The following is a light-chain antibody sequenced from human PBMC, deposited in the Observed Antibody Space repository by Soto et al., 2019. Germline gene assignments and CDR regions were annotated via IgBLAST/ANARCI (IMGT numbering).Light chain of an antibody. CDR3: QQYNNWPWT. Sequence: EIVMTQSPATLSVSRGERAARSCRASQSVSSNLAWYQQKPGQAPRLLIYGASTRATGIPVRFSGSGSGTELTLTISSLQSEDFAVYYCQQYNNWPWTFGQGTKVDI. V-gene: IGKV3-15*01. J-gene: IGKJ1*01. CDR1: QSVSSN. CDR2: GAS.